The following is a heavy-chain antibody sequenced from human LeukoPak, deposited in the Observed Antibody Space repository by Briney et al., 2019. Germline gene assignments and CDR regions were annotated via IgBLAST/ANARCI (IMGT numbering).Heavy chain of an antibody. D-gene: IGHD3-9*01. V-gene: IGHV3-30*02. J-gene: IGHJ4*02. CDR3: ARGLRYFDWLLDY. Sequence: QPGGSLRLSCAASGFTFSSYGMHWVRQAPGKGLEWVGFIRLDGSNKLYADSVKGRFTISRDNSKNTLFLQMNSLRAEDTAVYYCARGLRYFDWLLDYWGQGTLVTVSS. CDR1: GFTFSSYG. CDR2: IRLDGSNK.